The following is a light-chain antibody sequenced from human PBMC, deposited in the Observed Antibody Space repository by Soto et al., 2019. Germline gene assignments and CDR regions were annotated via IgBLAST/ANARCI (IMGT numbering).Light chain of an antibody. Sequence: EVMMTQFPDTVSVTPGETVTLSCGASQSVRTNLVWYQQRPGQAPRLLIHYSSTRATDIPARFSGSGSGTNFTLAISSLHSEDFAVYYCQQYAYWPETFGQGTKVDIK. CDR1: QSVRTN. CDR3: QQYAYWPET. J-gene: IGKJ1*01. V-gene: IGKV3D-15*01. CDR2: YSS.